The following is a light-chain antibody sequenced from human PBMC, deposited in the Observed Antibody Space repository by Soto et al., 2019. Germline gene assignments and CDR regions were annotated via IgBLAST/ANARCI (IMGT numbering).Light chain of an antibody. CDR1: QGISNY. V-gene: IGKV1-27*01. CDR3: QKYNSATHT. Sequence: DIQMTQSPSSLSASVGDRVTITCRASQGISNYLAWYQQKPGKVPKLLIYAAATLQSGVSSRFSGSGSGTDFTLTISSLQPEDVATYYCQKYNSATHTFGQGTKLEIK. CDR2: AAA. J-gene: IGKJ2*01.